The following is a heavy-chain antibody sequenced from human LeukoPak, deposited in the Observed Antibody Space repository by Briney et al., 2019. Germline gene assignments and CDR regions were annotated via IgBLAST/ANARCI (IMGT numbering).Heavy chain of an antibody. V-gene: IGHV3-48*02. CDR3: TREAVTAIDY. CDR2: ISSSSSTI. CDR1: GFTFSTYS. Sequence: GGSLRLSCAASGFTFSTYSMNWVRQAPGKGLEWVSYISSSSSTIYYADSVKGRFTISRDNAKNSLYPQMNSLRDEDTAVYYCTREAVTAIDYWGQGTLVTVSS. D-gene: IGHD2-21*02. J-gene: IGHJ4*02.